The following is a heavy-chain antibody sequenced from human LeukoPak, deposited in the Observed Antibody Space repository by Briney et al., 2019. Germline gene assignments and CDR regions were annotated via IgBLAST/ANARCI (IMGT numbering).Heavy chain of an antibody. Sequence: GGSLRLSCAASGFTVSSNYMSWVRQAPGKGLEWVSVIYSGGSTYYADSVKGRFTISRDNSKNTLYLQMNRLRAEDTAVYYCARVTALNYYYYYMDVWGKGTTVTVSS. J-gene: IGHJ6*03. CDR1: GFTVSSNY. V-gene: IGHV3-53*01. CDR3: ARVTALNYYYYYMDV. D-gene: IGHD3-16*01. CDR2: IYSGGST.